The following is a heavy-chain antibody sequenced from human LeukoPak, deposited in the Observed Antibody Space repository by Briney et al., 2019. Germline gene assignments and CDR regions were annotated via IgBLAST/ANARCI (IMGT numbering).Heavy chain of an antibody. CDR3: ASTLCSGDNCYFDYYYYMDV. J-gene: IGHJ6*03. CDR1: GFTVSSNY. D-gene: IGHD2-15*01. V-gene: IGHV3-66*01. Sequence: GGSLRLSCAASGFTVSSNYMSWVRQAPGKGLEWVSVIYGGGSTYYADSVKGRFAISRDNSKNTLFLHMNSLRAEDTAVYYCASTLCSGDNCYFDYYYYMDVWGKGTTVTISS. CDR2: IYGGGST.